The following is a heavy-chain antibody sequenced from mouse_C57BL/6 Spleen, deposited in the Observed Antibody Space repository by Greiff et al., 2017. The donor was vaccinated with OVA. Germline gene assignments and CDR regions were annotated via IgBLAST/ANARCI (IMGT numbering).Heavy chain of an antibody. J-gene: IGHJ1*03. Sequence: VQLQQSGAELVKPGASVKLSCKASGYTFTSYWMHWVKQRPGQGLEWIGMIHPNSGSTNYNEKFKSKATLTVDKSSSTAYMQLSSLTSEDSAVYYCARIGTPYWYFDVWGTGTTVTVSS. D-gene: IGHD2-14*01. CDR2: IHPNSGST. V-gene: IGHV1-64*01. CDR3: ARIGTPYWYFDV. CDR1: GYTFTSYW.